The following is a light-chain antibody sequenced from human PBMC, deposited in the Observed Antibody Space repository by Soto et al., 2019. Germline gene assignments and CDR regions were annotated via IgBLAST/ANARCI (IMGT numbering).Light chain of an antibody. J-gene: IGKJ4*01. CDR1: QNINFY. CDR3: RQSYNTPP. CDR2: DAS. Sequence: DIQMTQSPSSLAASVGGRGNITCRASQNINFYLNWFQQKPGKDPKVLIYDASSLQVGVQSRFSGSGSGTDFTLTISRLQPEDFATYFCRQSYNTPPLGGGTKVDIK. V-gene: IGKV1-39*01.